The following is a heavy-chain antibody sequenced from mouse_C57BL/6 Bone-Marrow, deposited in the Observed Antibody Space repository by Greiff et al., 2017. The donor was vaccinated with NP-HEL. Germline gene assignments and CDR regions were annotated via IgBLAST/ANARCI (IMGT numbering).Heavy chain of an antibody. CDR3: ARDPYGSSPFAY. D-gene: IGHD1-1*01. J-gene: IGHJ3*01. Sequence: EVQGVESGGGLVKPGGSLKLSCAASGFTFSSYAMSWVRQTPEKRLEWVATISDGGSYTYYPDNVKGRFTISRDNAKNNLYLQMSHLKSEDTAMYYCARDPYGSSPFAYWGQGTLVTVSA. V-gene: IGHV5-4*01. CDR1: GFTFSSYA. CDR2: ISDGGSYT.